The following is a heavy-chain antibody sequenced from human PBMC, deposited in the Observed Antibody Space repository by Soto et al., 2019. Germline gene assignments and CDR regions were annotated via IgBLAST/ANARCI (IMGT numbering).Heavy chain of an antibody. CDR2: ISYDGSNK. CDR3: AKDPPRNLVFYFDY. Sequence: PGGSLRLSCAASGFTFSSYGMHWVRQAPGKGLEWVAVISYDGSNKYYADSVKGRFTISRDNSKNTLYLQMNSLRAEDTAVYYCAKDPPRNLVFYFDYWGQGTLVTVSS. D-gene: IGHD6-13*01. J-gene: IGHJ4*02. CDR1: GFTFSSYG. V-gene: IGHV3-30*18.